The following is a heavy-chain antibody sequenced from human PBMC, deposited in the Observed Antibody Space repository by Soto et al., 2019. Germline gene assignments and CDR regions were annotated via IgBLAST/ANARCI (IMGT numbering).Heavy chain of an antibody. CDR1: GFMFSDYA. CDR3: AKVDAYSYRTDH. J-gene: IGHJ4*02. CDR2: IGRTNNT. D-gene: IGHD3-16*02. Sequence: PGGSLRLSCAASGFMFSDYAMTWARHALGKGPEWVSSIGRTNNTHYADSVKGRFAISRDNSQNTLYLQMNSLTAEDTAVYFCAKVDAYSYRTDHWGQGTLVTVSS. V-gene: IGHV3-23*01.